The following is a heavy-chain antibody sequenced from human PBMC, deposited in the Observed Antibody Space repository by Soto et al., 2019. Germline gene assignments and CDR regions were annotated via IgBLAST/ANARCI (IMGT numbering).Heavy chain of an antibody. D-gene: IGHD3-10*01. J-gene: IGHJ5*02. V-gene: IGHV4-34*01. CDR3: TRAGRFPRSWFDP. Sequence: SETLSLTCGVYGGSFRNYYWIWVRQPPGKGLEWIGEVNHSGEATYNPSLQSRVTISLDTSNNHFSLKMTSLTAADTALYFCTRAGRFPRSWFDPWGQGTQVTVSS. CDR2: VNHSGEA. CDR1: GGSFRNYY.